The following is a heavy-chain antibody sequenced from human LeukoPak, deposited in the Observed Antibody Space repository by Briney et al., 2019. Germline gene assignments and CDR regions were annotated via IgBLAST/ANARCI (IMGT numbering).Heavy chain of an antibody. J-gene: IGHJ3*02. CDR2: ISSSGTYI. D-gene: IGHD3-10*01. CDR3: ARGRSITILRGVAISDGFDI. CDR1: GFTFSSYS. Sequence: KTGGSLRLSCAASGFTFSSYSMNWVRQAPGRGLEWVSSISSSGTYIYYADSVKGRFTISRDNAKNSLYLQMNSLRADDTAFYYCARGRSITILRGVAISDGFDIWGQGTMVTVSS. V-gene: IGHV3-21*01.